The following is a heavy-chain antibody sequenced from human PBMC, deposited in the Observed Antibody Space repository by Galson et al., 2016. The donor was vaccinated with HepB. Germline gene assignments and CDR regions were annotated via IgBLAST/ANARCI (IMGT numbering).Heavy chain of an antibody. Sequence: SLRLSCAASGFTFSTYGMHWVRQAPGKGLEWVAVISYDGSNKYYADSVKGRFTISRDNSKNTLYLQMNSLRAEDTAVYYCAKTRFGVVIIGGMAVWGQGTTVTVSS. J-gene: IGHJ6*02. V-gene: IGHV3-30*18. CDR2: ISYDGSNK. D-gene: IGHD3-3*01. CDR1: GFTFSTYG. CDR3: AKTRFGVVIIGGMAV.